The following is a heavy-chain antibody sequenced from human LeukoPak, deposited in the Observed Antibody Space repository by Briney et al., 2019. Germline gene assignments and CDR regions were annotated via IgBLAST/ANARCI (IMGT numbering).Heavy chain of an antibody. CDR1: GYSFTSYY. D-gene: IGHD3-3*01. CDR3: ARDLGFLEEYNWFDP. CDR2: INPSGSSA. V-gene: IGHV1-46*01. Sequence: ASVKVSYKASGYSFTSYYMHWVRQAPGQGLEWIGFINPSGSSADYAQKLQGRRTMTRDKFTSTDYTTLTSLTSDDTAVYYCARDLGFLEEYNWFDPWGQGTLVTVSS. J-gene: IGHJ5*02.